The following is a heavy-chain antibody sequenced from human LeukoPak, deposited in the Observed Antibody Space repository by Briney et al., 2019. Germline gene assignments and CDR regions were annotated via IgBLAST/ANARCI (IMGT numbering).Heavy chain of an antibody. D-gene: IGHD2-21*02. CDR3: ARVKGVVTAILDY. CDR2: IYYSGST. CDR1: GGSISSSNW. Sequence: PSGTLSLTCAVSGGSISSSNWWSWVRQPPGKGLEWIGYIYYSGSTNYNPSLKSRVTFSVDTSKNQFSLKLISVTAADTAVYYCARVKGVVTAILDYWGQGTLVTVSS. J-gene: IGHJ4*02. V-gene: IGHV4-4*02.